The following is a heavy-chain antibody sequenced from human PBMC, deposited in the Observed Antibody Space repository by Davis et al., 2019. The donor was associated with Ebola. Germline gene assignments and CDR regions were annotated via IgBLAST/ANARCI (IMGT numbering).Heavy chain of an antibody. CDR2: ISRSVTV. V-gene: IGHV3-48*02. CDR3: VRGYGASY. CDR1: GFTFSTYS. D-gene: IGHD4-17*01. J-gene: IGHJ4*02. Sequence: GESLKISCAASGFTFSTYSMNWVRQAPGKGLEWISYISRSVTVSYSDPVKGRFTISRDNAKNSLYLQMDSLRDEDTAVYYCVRGYGASYWGPGTLVIVSS.